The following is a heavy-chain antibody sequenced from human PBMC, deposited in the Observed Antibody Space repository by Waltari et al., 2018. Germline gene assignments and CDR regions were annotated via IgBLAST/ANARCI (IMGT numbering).Heavy chain of an antibody. J-gene: IGHJ6*02. V-gene: IGHV4-39*01. Sequence: LEWIGSIYYSGSTYYNPSLKSRVTISVDTSKNQFSLKLSSVTAADTAVYYCARSIGYCSSTSCDYYYGMDVWGQGTTVTVSS. CDR2: IYYSGST. D-gene: IGHD2-2*01. CDR3: ARSIGYCSSTSCDYYYGMDV.